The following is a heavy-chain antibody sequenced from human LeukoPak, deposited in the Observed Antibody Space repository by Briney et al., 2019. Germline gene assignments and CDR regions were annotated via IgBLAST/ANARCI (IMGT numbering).Heavy chain of an antibody. CDR3: ARWKSRGGENAFDI. CDR2: IYYSGST. CDR1: GGSIGSSSYY. V-gene: IGHV4-39*07. J-gene: IGHJ3*02. Sequence: SETLSLTCTVSGGSIGSSSYYWGWIRQPPGKGLEWIGSIYYSGSTYYNPSLKSRVTISVDTSKNQFSLKLSSVTAADTAVYYCARWKSRGGENAFDIWGQGTMVTVSS. D-gene: IGHD2-21*01.